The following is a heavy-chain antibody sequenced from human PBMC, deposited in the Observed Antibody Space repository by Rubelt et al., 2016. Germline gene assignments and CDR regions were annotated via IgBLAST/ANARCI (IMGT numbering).Heavy chain of an antibody. CDR1: GFTFSDHY. V-gene: IGHV3-73*01. D-gene: IGHD6-6*01. Sequence: EVQLVESGGDLVQPGGSLRLSCVASGFTFSDHYMDWVRQAPGKGMEWVGRIRSKTNNYATTYAASVKGRFTISRDDSKNTAYLQMNSLKIEDTAVYYCTRSEIAGRDVWRQGTTVTVSS. J-gene: IGHJ6*02. CDR3: TRSEIAGRDV. CDR2: IRSKTNNYAT.